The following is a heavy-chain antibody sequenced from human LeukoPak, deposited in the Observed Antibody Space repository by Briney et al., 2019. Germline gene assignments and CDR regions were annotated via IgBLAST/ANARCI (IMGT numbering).Heavy chain of an antibody. CDR3: ARGEMVVVAGTYYYYGMDV. D-gene: IGHD2-15*01. J-gene: IGHJ6*02. CDR2: IYYSGST. V-gene: IGHV4-59*01. Sequence: PSETLSLTCTVSGGSISSYYWSWIRQPPGKGLEWIGYIYYSGSTNYNPSFKSRVTISVDTSKNQFSLKLSSVTAADTAVYYCARGEMVVVAGTYYYYGMDVWGQGTTVTVSS. CDR1: GGSISSYY.